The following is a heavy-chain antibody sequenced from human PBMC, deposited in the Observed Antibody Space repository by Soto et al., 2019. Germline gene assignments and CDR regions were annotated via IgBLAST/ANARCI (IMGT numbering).Heavy chain of an antibody. CDR1: GFTFSSYG. D-gene: IGHD3-10*01. CDR2: IWYDGSNK. J-gene: IGHJ4*02. Sequence: QVQLVESGGGVVQPGRSLRLSCAASGFTFSSYGMHWVRQAPGKGLEWVAVIWYDGSNKYYADSVKGRFTISRDNSKNTLYLQMNSLRAEDTAVYYCARDRGFREPLDYWGQGTLVTVSS. V-gene: IGHV3-33*01. CDR3: ARDRGFREPLDY.